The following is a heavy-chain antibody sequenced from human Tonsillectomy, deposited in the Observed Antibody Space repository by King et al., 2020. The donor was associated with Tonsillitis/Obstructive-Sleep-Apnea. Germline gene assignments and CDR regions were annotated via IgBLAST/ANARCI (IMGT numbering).Heavy chain of an antibody. Sequence: QLVQSVAEVKKPGASVKVSCKASGYIFSSYAMHWVRQAPGQRLEWIGWINAGNGNTKYSQKLQGRVTITRDTSASTAYMELRSLRSEDTAVYNCAIPWSGYYCFDYWGQGTRVTVSS. V-gene: IGHV1-3*01. CDR2: INAGNGNT. CDR1: GYIFSSYA. D-gene: IGHD3-3*01. J-gene: IGHJ4*02. CDR3: AIPWSGYYCFDY.